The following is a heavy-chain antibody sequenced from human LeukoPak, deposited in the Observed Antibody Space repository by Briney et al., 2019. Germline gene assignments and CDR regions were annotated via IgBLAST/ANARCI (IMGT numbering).Heavy chain of an antibody. D-gene: IGHD6-13*01. Sequence: GGSLRLSCAASGFTFSGSAMHWVRQASGKGLGWVGRIRSKANSYATAYAASVKGRFTISRDDSKNTAYLQMNSLKTEDTAVYYCTRLIAAAGKDWGQGTLVTVSS. J-gene: IGHJ4*02. V-gene: IGHV3-73*01. CDR2: IRSKANSYAT. CDR1: GFTFSGSA. CDR3: TRLIAAAGKD.